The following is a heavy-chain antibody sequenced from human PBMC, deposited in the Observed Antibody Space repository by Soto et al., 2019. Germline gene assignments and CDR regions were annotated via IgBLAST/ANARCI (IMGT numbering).Heavy chain of an antibody. V-gene: IGHV3-23*01. Sequence: DVQLLESGGGLVQPGGSLRLACAASGFTFGNYAINWVRLAPXXXLEWVSGISGGGGSTYYADSVKGRFTIFRDTSKNTVFLQXXSLXXXDTXXXXCXXXXXXXXXVLRPDDAFDVWGQGTMVTVSS. CDR3: XXXXXXXXXVLRPDDAFDV. J-gene: IGHJ3*01. CDR1: GFTFGNYA. CDR2: ISGGGGST.